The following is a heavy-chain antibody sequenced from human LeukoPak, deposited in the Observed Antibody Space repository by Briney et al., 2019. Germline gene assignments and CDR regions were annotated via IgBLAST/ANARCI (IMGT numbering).Heavy chain of an antibody. V-gene: IGHV4-59*01. CDR3: ARGRYTLDY. CDR2: ISYSGST. Sequence: PSETLSLTCTVSRGSISGYYWSWIRQPPGKGLEWIGSISYSGSTNYNPSLKSRVALSVDTSKNQFSLRLSSVAAADTAVYYCARGRYTLDYWGQGTLVTVSS. CDR1: RGSISGYY. J-gene: IGHJ4*02. D-gene: IGHD2-2*02.